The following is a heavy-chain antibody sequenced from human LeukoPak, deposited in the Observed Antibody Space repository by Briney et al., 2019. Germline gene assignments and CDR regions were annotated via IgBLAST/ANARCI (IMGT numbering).Heavy chain of an antibody. CDR1: GFTFGSYG. CDR2: IRYDGSNK. J-gene: IGHJ4*02. V-gene: IGHV3-30*02. Sequence: GGSLRLSCAASGFTFGSYGMHWVRQAPGKGLEWVAFIRYDGSNKYYADSVKGRFTISRDNSKNTLYLQMNSLRAEDTAVYYCAKDRYGDYSLNYWGQGTLVTVSS. D-gene: IGHD4-17*01. CDR3: AKDRYGDYSLNY.